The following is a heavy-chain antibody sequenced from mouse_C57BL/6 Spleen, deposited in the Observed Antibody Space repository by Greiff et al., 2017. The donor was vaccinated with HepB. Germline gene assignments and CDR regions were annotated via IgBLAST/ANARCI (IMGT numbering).Heavy chain of an antibody. D-gene: IGHD2-2*01. V-gene: IGHV1-64*01. CDR1: GYTFTSYW. J-gene: IGHJ2*01. CDR3: ARRGYDGRGRDYFDY. CDR2: IHPNSGST. Sequence: VQLQQPGAELVKPGASVKLSCKASGYTFTSYWMHWVKQRPGQGLEWIGMIHPNSGSTNYNEKFKSKATLTVDKSSSTAYMQLSSLTSEDSAVYYCARRGYDGRGRDYFDYWGQGTTLTVSS.